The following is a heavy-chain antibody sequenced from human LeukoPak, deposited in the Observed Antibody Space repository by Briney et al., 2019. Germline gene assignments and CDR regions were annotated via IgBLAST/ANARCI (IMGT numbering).Heavy chain of an antibody. Sequence: GGSLRLSCAASGFTFSSYEMNWVRQAPGKGLEWVSYISSSGSSIYYADSVKGRFTISRDNSKNTLYLQMNSLRAEDTAVYYCAKDLGSRWTPFDYWGQGTLVTVSA. CDR2: ISSSGSSI. CDR3: AKDLGSRWTPFDY. V-gene: IGHV3-48*03. D-gene: IGHD6-13*01. CDR1: GFTFSSYE. J-gene: IGHJ4*02.